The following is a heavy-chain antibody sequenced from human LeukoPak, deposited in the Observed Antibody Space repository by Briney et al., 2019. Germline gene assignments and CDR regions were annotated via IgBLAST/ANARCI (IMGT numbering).Heavy chain of an antibody. Sequence: PGGSLRLSCAASGFTFSNYWMSWVRQAPGKGLEWVANIKQDGSEKNYVDSVKGRFTISRDNAKNSLYLQMNSLRAEDTAVYYCARVIRWLPDYWGQGTLVTVSS. V-gene: IGHV3-7*05. D-gene: IGHD3-16*01. CDR1: GFTFSNYW. CDR3: ARVIRWLPDY. CDR2: IKQDGSEK. J-gene: IGHJ4*02.